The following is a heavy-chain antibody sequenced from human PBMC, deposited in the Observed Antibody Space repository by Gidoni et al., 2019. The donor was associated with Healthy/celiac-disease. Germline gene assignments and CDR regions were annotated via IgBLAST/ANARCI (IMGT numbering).Heavy chain of an antibody. D-gene: IGHD6-19*01. CDR1: GFTVSSYS. J-gene: IGHJ4*02. CDR2: ISKSSSYI. CDR3: AREGRYSSGSDY. V-gene: IGHV3-21*01. Sequence: EVQLVESGGGLVKPGGSLRLSCAASGFTVSSYSMNWVRHAPGEGLECVSSISKSSSYIYYADSVKCRFTISRDNAKNSLYLQMNSLRAEDTAVYYCAREGRYSSGSDYWGQGTLVTVSS.